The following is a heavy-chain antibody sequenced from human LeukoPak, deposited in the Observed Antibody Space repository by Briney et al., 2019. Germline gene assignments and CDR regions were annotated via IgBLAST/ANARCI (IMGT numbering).Heavy chain of an antibody. CDR3: ARLGYCNDGSCSFPFDS. J-gene: IGHJ4*02. V-gene: IGHV4-39*01. CDR2: IYYTGRT. CDR1: RGSISSSSYS. Sequence: SETLSLTCTVSRGSISSSSYSWGWVRQPPGKGLEWIGTIYYTGRTYYSPSLKSRVTMSVDTSKTQFSLRLRSVAAADTAVYYCARLGYCNDGSCSFPFDSWGQGTLVIVSS. D-gene: IGHD2-15*01.